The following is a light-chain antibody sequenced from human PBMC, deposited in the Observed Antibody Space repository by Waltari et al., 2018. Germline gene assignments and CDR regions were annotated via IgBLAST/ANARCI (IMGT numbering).Light chain of an antibody. V-gene: IGKV2-30*02. Sequence: DVVLTQSPLSLSVTLGQPASISCRSSQSLAHSDGNTYLNWFQQRPGHSPRRLIYKVSNRDSGVPDRFSGSGSGTDFTLKISRVEAEDVGVYYCMEGAQWYTFGQGTKLEIK. CDR3: MEGAQWYT. CDR2: KVS. J-gene: IGKJ2*01. CDR1: QSLAHSDGNTY.